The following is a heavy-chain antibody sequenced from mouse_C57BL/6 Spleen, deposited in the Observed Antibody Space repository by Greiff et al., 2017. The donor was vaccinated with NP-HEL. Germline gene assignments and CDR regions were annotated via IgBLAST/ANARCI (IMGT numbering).Heavy chain of an antibody. CDR1: GYTFTSYW. V-gene: IGHV1-61*01. CDR3: ARERGRMDY. Sequence: VQLQQPGAELVRPGSSVKLSCKASGYTFTSYWMDWVKQRPGQGLEWIGNIYPSDSETHYNQKFKDKATLTVDKSSSTAYMQLSSLTSEDSAVYYCARERGRMDYWGQGTSVTVSS. CDR2: IYPSDSET. J-gene: IGHJ4*01.